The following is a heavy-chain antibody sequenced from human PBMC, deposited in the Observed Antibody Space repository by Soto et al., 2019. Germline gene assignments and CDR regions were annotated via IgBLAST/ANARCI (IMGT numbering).Heavy chain of an antibody. V-gene: IGHV4-34*01. CDR3: ARDLNYYGMDV. CDR2: IYHSGST. J-gene: IGHJ6*02. CDR1: GFTFSSYI. Sequence: GSLRLSCAASGFTFSSYIMNWVRQAPGKGLEWIGYIYHSGSTYYNPSLKSRVTISVDTSKNQFSLKLSSVTAADTAVYYCARDLNYYGMDVWGHGTTVTV.